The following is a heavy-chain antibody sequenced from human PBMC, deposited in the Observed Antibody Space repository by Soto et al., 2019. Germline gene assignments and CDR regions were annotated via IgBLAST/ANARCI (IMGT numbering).Heavy chain of an antibody. CDR3: AREGEMENLYYMDV. V-gene: IGHV3-21*01. CDR2: ISSSSSYI. D-gene: IGHD3-3*01. Sequence: GGSLRLSCAASGFTFSSYSMNWVRQAPGKGLEWVSSISSSSSYIYYADSVKGRFTISRDNAKNSLYLQMNSLRAEDTAVYYCAREGEMENLYYMDVWGKGTTVTVSS. J-gene: IGHJ6*03. CDR1: GFTFSSYS.